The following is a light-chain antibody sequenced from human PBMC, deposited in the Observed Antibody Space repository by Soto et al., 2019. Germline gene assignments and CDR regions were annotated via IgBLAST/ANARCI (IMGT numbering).Light chain of an antibody. CDR1: QSVSTNY. J-gene: IGKJ4*01. CDR2: DAS. CDR3: QQYGSSPS. V-gene: IGKV3D-20*01. Sequence: EIVLTRSPATLSLSPGGRATLSCGGSQSVSTNYLAWYQQIPGLAPRLLIYDASSRATGISDRFSGSGSGTDFTLTISRLETEDFAVYYCQQYGSSPSFGGGTKVDI.